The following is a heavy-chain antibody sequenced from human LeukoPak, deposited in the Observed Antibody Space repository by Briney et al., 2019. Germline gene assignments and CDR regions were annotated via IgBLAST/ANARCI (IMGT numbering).Heavy chain of an antibody. D-gene: IGHD6-6*01. CDR2: IYYSGST. Sequence: PSETLSLTCTVSGGSISSYYWSWIRQPPGKGLEWIGCIYYSGSTNYNPSLKSRVTISVDTSKNQFSLKLSSVTAADTAVYYCARANGIAARLPYYYGMDVWGQGTTVTVSS. V-gene: IGHV4-59*01. CDR1: GGSISSYY. CDR3: ARANGIAARLPYYYGMDV. J-gene: IGHJ6*02.